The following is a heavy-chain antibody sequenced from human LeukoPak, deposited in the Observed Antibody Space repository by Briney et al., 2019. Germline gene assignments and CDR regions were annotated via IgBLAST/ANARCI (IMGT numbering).Heavy chain of an antibody. D-gene: IGHD6-13*01. CDR1: GFTFSSYA. V-gene: IGHV3-23*01. Sequence: GGSLRLSCAASGFTFSSYAMSWVRQAPGKGLEWVSAISGSGGSTYYADSVKGRFTISRDNSKNTLYLQMNILRAEDTAVYYCAHLREQLVRRWGQGTLVTVSS. CDR3: AHLREQLVRR. J-gene: IGHJ4*02. CDR2: ISGSGGST.